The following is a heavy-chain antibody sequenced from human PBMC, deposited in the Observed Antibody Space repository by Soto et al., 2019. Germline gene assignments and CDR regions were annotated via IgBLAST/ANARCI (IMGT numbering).Heavy chain of an antibody. D-gene: IGHD2-8*01. CDR1: GFTVSNTY. CDR2: IYAGGST. CDR3: ARGLRSEAALYLALAAS. Sequence: EVQLLESGGGLVQPGGSLRLSCAGSGFTVSNTYMSWFSQAPGKGLEWLSVIYAGGSTYYADSVKRRFRISRYTSTNTLPRKRDNLSPEDTAVYYCARGLRSEAALYLALAASWGQRIRVHASS. V-gene: IGHV3-66*02. J-gene: IGHJ5*02.